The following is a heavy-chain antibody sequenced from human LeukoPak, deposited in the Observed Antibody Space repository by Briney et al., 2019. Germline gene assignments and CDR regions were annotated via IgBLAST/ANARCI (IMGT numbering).Heavy chain of an antibody. Sequence: GGSLRLSCAASGFSFRSQSMNWVRQAPGKGLEWVSSISSSSSYIYYADSVKGRFTISRDNAKNSLYLQMNSLRAEDTTVYYCARGLRSDDYVWGSGSPHFDYWGQGTLVTVSS. CDR1: GFSFRSQS. V-gene: IGHV3-21*01. D-gene: IGHD3-16*01. CDR3: ARGLRSDDYVWGSGSPHFDY. CDR2: ISSSSSYI. J-gene: IGHJ4*02.